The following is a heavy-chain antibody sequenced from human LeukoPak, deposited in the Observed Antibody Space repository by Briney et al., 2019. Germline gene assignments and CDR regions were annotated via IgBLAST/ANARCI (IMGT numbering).Heavy chain of an antibody. J-gene: IGHJ1*01. CDR2: IYYSGST. D-gene: IGHD2-2*01. CDR3: ARLGGGRSSTRCLFQH. V-gene: IGHV4-39*01. Sequence: PSETLSLTCTVSGGSISSSSYYWGWIRQPPGKGLEWIGSIYYSGSTYYNPSLKSRVTISVDTSKNQSSLKLSSVTAADTAVYYCARLGGGRSSTRCLFQHWGQGTLVTVSS. CDR1: GGSISSSSYY.